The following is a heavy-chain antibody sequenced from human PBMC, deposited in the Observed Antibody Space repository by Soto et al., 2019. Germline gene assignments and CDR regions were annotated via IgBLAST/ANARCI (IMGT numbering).Heavy chain of an antibody. D-gene: IGHD4-4*01. CDR3: ARHEQFYYYYYGMDV. J-gene: IGHJ6*02. V-gene: IGHV5-51*01. Sequence: PGESLKISCKASGYSFTTYWIAWVRQMPGKGLEWMGIINPGDSDIRYSPSFQGQVTISADNSISTAYLQWSSLKASDTAMYYCARHEQFYYYYYGMDVSGQGTAVTVSS. CDR1: GYSFTTYW. CDR2: INPGDSDI.